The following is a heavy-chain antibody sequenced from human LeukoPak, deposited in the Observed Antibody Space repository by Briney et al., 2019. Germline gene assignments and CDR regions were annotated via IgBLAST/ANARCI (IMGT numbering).Heavy chain of an antibody. Sequence: SETLSLTCTVSGGSISSYYWSWIRQPPGKGLEWIGYIYYSGSTNYKPSLKSRVTISVDTSKNQFSLKLSSVTAADTAVYYCARGGYFDYWGQGTLVTVSS. CDR3: ARGGYFDY. J-gene: IGHJ4*02. CDR1: GGSISSYY. V-gene: IGHV4-59*12. CDR2: IYYSGST.